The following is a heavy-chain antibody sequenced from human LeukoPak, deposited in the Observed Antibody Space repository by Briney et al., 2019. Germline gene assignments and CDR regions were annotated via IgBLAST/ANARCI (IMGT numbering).Heavy chain of an antibody. CDR2: IYYRSKWSY. Sequence: SQTLSLTCAISGDSVSSNNGAWNWIRQSPSRGLEWLGRIYYRSKWSYDYSESVNSRIIINPDTAKNQFSLRLTSVTPEDTAIYYCAKEGAGMIDWGQGTLVTVSS. CDR1: GDSVSSNNGA. D-gene: IGHD1-1*01. J-gene: IGHJ4*02. CDR3: AKEGAGMID. V-gene: IGHV6-1*01.